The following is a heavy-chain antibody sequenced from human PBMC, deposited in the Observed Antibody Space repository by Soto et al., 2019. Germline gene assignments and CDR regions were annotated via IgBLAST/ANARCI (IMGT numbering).Heavy chain of an antibody. V-gene: IGHV3-30*18. CDR1: GFTFSSYG. CDR3: AKDLDGRGVDLIAARAIYYYGMDV. Sequence: GESLKISCAASGFTFSSYGMHWVRQAPGKGLEWVAVISYDGSNKYYADSVKGRFTISRDNSKNTLYLQMNSLRAEDTAVYYCAKDLDGRGVDLIAARAIYYYGMDVWGQGTTVTVSS. CDR2: ISYDGSNK. D-gene: IGHD6-6*01. J-gene: IGHJ6*02.